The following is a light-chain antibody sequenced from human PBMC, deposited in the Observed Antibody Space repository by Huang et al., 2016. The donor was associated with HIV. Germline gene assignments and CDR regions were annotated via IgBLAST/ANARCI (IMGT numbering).Light chain of an antibody. Sequence: EIVLTQSPGTLSLSPGERATLSCGASRTVSSNYLAWYQQKPGQAPRRLIYGAASRATGIPDRFSGSGSGTDFTLTISRLEPEDFAVYYCQQYGTSATFGGGTKVEF. CDR2: GAA. J-gene: IGKJ4*01. V-gene: IGKV3-20*01. CDR3: QQYGTSAT. CDR1: RTVSSNY.